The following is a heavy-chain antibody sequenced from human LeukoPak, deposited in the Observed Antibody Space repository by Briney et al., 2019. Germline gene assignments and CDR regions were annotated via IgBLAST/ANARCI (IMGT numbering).Heavy chain of an antibody. J-gene: IGHJ6*03. CDR3: AKDPGASVPGFYMDV. D-gene: IGHD2-8*02. CDR2: IWSDGNNK. V-gene: IGHV3-30*02. CDR1: GFGFRNYG. Sequence: GGSLRLSCVASGFGFRNYGMHWVRQATDKGLEWVSFIWSDGNNKKYGDSVKGRFTISRDNSNNMLYLQMDSLRPEDTGVYYCAKDPGASVPGFYMDVWGKGTTVIVSS.